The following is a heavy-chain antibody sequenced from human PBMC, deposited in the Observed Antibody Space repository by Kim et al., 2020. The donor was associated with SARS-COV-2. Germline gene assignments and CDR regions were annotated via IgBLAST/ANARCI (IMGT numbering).Heavy chain of an antibody. J-gene: IGHJ6*02. CDR1: GGSVSSGSYY. Sequence: SETLSLICTVSGGSVSSGSYYWSWIRQPPGKGLEWIGYIYYSGSTNYNPSLKSRVTISVDTSKNQFSLKLSSVTAADTAVYYCARDYYDSSGYYDYYYGMDVWGQGTTVTVSS. V-gene: IGHV4-61*01. CDR3: ARDYYDSSGYYDYYYGMDV. D-gene: IGHD3-22*01. CDR2: IYYSGST.